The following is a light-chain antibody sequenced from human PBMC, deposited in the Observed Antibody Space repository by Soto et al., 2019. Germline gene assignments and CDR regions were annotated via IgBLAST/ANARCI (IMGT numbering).Light chain of an antibody. J-gene: IGKJ4*01. V-gene: IGKV1-5*01. CDR2: DAS. CDR1: QSISSW. Sequence: DIQMTQSPSTLSASVGDRVTITCRASQSISSWLAWYQQKPGKAPKLLIYDASSLESGVPSRFSGSGSGTEFTLTISSLQPDDSATYYCQQYDNYSTFGGGTKVDSK. CDR3: QQYDNYST.